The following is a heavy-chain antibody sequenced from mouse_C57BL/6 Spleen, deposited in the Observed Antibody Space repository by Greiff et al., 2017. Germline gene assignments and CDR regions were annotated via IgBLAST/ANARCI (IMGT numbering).Heavy chain of an antibody. CDR3: ARCGAYINPAWFAY. CDR2: ISSGSSTI. Sequence: EVKLMESGGGLVKPGGSLKLSCAASGFTFSDYGMHWVRQAPEKGLEWVAYISSGSSTIYYADTVKGRFTISRDNAKNTLFLQMTSLRSEDTAMYYCARCGAYINPAWFAYWGQGTLVTVTA. CDR1: GFTFSDYG. D-gene: IGHD1-1*01. J-gene: IGHJ3*01. V-gene: IGHV5-17*01.